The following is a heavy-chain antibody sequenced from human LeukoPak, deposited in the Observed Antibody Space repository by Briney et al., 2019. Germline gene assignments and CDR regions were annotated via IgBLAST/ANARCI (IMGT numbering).Heavy chain of an antibody. J-gene: IGHJ4*02. CDR2: ISGSSSDI. Sequence: GSLRLSCAASGFTFSYHYMSWFRQAPGKGLEWVSYISGSSSDIYYADSVKGRFTISRDNAKNSVYLQMNSLRVEDTAIYYCARDKGTYWGQGTLVTVSS. CDR3: ARDKGTY. V-gene: IGHV3-11*01. CDR1: GFTFSYHY.